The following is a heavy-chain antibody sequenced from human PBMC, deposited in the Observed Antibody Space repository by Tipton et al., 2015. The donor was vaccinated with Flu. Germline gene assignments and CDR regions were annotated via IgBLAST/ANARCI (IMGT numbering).Heavy chain of an antibody. Sequence: SLRLSCAASGFTFSDYYMTWIRQAPGKGLEWVSHISGSGGTKHYEDSVKGRFTISRDNAKNSLYLQMNSLRVEDTAVYYCAKADGVIVPAALYYFDYWGQGTLVTVSS. D-gene: IGHD2-2*01. CDR3: AKADGVIVPAALYYFDY. CDR2: ISGSGGTK. V-gene: IGHV3-11*01. CDR1: GFTFSDYY. J-gene: IGHJ4*02.